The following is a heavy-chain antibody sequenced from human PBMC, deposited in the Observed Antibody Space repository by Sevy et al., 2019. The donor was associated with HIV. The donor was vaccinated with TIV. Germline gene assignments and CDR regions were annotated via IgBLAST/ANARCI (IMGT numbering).Heavy chain of an antibody. J-gene: IGHJ6*02. Sequence: GGSLRLSCVASGFTFSSYNFNWVRQAPGKGLEWISFINCGGTIKSHADSVKGRFTISRDSAKKSLYLQMNSLRVEDRGVYYCARDGGYSDYGMDLWGQGTTVTVSS. V-gene: IGHV3-48*01. CDR1: GFTFSSYN. CDR3: ARDGGYSDYGMDL. CDR2: INCGGTIK. D-gene: IGHD2-15*01.